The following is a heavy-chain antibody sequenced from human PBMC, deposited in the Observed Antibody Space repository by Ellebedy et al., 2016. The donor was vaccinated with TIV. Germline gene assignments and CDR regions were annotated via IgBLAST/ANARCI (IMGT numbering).Heavy chain of an antibody. V-gene: IGHV3-66*01. CDR3: ARDSFTSGWYYFDY. D-gene: IGHD2-2*01. J-gene: IGHJ4*02. CDR2: LYGDDRA. Sequence: GGSLRLSCAVSGSSVNTDYMSWVRQAPGKGPEWVSILYGDDRAFYSDAVEGRFFISRDNSQNMLYLQMNSLRAEDTAVYYCARDSFTSGWYYFDYWGQGTLVAVSS. CDR1: GSSVNTDY.